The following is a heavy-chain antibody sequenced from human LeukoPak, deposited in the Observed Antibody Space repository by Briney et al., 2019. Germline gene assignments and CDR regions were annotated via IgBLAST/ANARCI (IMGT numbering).Heavy chain of an antibody. J-gene: IGHJ4*02. D-gene: IGHD3-10*01. CDR1: GYTFTSYA. Sequence: GASVKVSCKASGYTFTSYAMNWVRQAPGQGLEWMGWIDTNTGNPTYAQGFTGRFVFSLDTSVSTAYLQISSLKAEDTAVYYCARDNMVRGHYRSDYWGQGTLVTVSS. V-gene: IGHV7-4-1*02. CDR3: ARDNMVRGHYRSDY. CDR2: IDTNTGNP.